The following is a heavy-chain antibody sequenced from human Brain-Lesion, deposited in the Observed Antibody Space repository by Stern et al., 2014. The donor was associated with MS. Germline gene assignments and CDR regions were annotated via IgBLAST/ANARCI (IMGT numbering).Heavy chain of an antibody. J-gene: IGHJ4*02. CDR1: GGSIGRSSYY. Sequence: QLQLQESGPGLVKPSETLSLTCTVSGGSIGRSSYYWGWIRQPPGKGLEWIGNIFYTGSTFYDPSLKSRVTISVHTSNNHFSLSLNSVTAADTAVYYCARGAGVFDSWGQGTLVTVSP. CDR2: IFYTGST. V-gene: IGHV4-39*02. D-gene: IGHD6-19*01. CDR3: ARGAGVFDS.